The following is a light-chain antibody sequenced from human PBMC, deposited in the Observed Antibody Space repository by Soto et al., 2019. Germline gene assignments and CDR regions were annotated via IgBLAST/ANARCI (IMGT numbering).Light chain of an antibody. V-gene: IGLV2-11*01. Sequence: QSALTQPRSVSGSPGQSVTISCTGTSSDVGGYNYVSWYQQHPGKAPKLMIYDVSKRPSGVPDRFSGSKSGNTAPLTISGLQAEDEAGYYCCSYAGSYTPLYVFGTGTKVTVL. J-gene: IGLJ1*01. CDR2: DVS. CDR3: CSYAGSYTPLYV. CDR1: SSDVGGYNY.